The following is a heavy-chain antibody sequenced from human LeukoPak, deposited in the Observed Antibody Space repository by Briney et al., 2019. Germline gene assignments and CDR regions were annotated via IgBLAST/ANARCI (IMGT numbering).Heavy chain of an antibody. CDR3: AKGGDYVWGSYRPV. J-gene: IGHJ4*02. Sequence: GGSLRLSCAASGFTFSSYEMNWVRQAPGKGLEWVSYISSSGSTIYYADSVKGRFTISRDNSKNTLYLQMNSLRAEDTAIYYCAKGGDYVWGSYRPVWGQGTLVTVSS. CDR1: GFTFSSYE. V-gene: IGHV3-48*03. D-gene: IGHD3-16*02. CDR2: ISSSGSTI.